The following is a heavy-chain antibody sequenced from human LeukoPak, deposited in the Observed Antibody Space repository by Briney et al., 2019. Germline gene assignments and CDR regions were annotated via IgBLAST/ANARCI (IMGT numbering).Heavy chain of an antibody. D-gene: IGHD6-6*01. CDR2: INHSGST. CDR3: ARGKYSSSHGFDY. V-gene: IGHV4-34*01. J-gene: IGHJ4*02. Sequence: SETLSLTYAVYGGSFSGYYWSWIRQPPGKGLEWIGEINHSGSTNYNPSLKSRVTISVDTSKNQFSLKLSSVTAADTAVYYCARGKYSSSHGFDYWGQGTLVTVSS. CDR1: GGSFSGYY.